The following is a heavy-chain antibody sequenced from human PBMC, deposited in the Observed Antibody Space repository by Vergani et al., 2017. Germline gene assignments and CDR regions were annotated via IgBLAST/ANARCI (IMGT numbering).Heavy chain of an antibody. V-gene: IGHV3-9*01. CDR3: ARGAGYCSSTSCPPTLRNYYYYMDV. D-gene: IGHD2-2*01. CDR1: GITFWKFG. Sequence: EVDLVESGGGLAQPGGSLRLSCEASGITFWKFGMHWVRQGPGKGLEWVSGISWNSGAVDYADSVRGRFTVSRDNSKNTLYLQMNGLRAEDTAVYYCARGAGYCSSTSCPPTLRNYYYYMDVWGKGTTVTVSS. J-gene: IGHJ6*03. CDR2: ISWNSGAV.